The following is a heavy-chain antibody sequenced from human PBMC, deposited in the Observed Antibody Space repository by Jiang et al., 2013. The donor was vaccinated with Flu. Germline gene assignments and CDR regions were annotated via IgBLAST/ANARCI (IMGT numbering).Heavy chain of an antibody. CDR2: IDPSDSYT. Sequence: ISWVRQMPGKGLEWMGRIDPSDSYTNYSPSFQGHVTISADKSISTAYLQWSSLKASDTAMYYCARQSHYYDSSGYYERPNDAFDIWGQGTMVTVSS. V-gene: IGHV5-10-1*01. CDR3: ARQSHYYDSSGYYERPNDAFDI. J-gene: IGHJ3*02. D-gene: IGHD3-22*01.